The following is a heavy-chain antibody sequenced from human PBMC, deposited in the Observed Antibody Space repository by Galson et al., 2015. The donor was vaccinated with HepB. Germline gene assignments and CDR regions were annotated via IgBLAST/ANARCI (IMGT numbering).Heavy chain of an antibody. J-gene: IGHJ6*02. CDR1: GFTFSSYG. CDR2: IWNDGSNK. D-gene: IGHD5-18*01. CDR3: ARNPAYTQMQLWLSSYYYGMDV. Sequence: SLRLSCAASGFTFSSYGMHWVRQAPGKGLEWVAVIWNDGSNKYYADSVKGRFTISRDNSKNTLYLQMNSLRAEDTAVYYCARNPAYTQMQLWLSSYYYGMDVWGQGTTVTVSS. V-gene: IGHV3-33*01.